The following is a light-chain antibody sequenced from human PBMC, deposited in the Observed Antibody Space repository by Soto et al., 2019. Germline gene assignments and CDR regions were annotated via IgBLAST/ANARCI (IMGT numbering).Light chain of an antibody. CDR2: SNN. V-gene: IGLV1-44*01. CDR3: AAWEDSLNGWV. J-gene: IGLJ3*02. Sequence: QSVLTQPPSASGTQGQRVTISCSGGSSNIGSNTVNWYQQLPGTAHKLLIYSNNQRPSGVPDRFSGAKSGTSASLAISGLQAEDEADYYCAAWEDSLNGWVFGGGTKVTVL. CDR1: SSNIGSNT.